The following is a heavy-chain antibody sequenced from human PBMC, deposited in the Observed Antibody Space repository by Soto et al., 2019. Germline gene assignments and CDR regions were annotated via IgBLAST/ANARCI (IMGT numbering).Heavy chain of an antibody. Sequence: EVQLLESGGGLVQPGESLRLSCAASGFTFSTYAMSWVRQAPGKGLEWVSSLSGSGGSTYYTDSVKGRFTISRDNSKNTLYLQRNSPRAEDTAIYYWAKDRADFWRGYYTWNYFDYWGQGTLVTVSS. J-gene: IGHJ4*02. CDR2: LSGSGGST. D-gene: IGHD3-3*01. CDR3: AKDRADFWRGYYTWNYFDY. V-gene: IGHV3-23*01. CDR1: GFTFSTYA.